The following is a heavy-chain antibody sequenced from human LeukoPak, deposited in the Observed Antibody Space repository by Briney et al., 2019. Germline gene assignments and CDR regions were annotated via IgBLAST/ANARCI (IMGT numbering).Heavy chain of an antibody. Sequence: SVKVSCKASGGTFSNYAISWVRQAPGQGLEWMGGIIPIFDTADYAQKFQGRVTITADESTSTAYMELSSLRAEDTAIARDLLGSRSSYSSGAWDYWGQGTLVTVSS. V-gene: IGHV1-69*13. CDR2: IIPIFDTA. CDR3: LLGSRSSYSSGAWDY. J-gene: IGHJ4*02. CDR1: GGTFSNYA. D-gene: IGHD3-22*01.